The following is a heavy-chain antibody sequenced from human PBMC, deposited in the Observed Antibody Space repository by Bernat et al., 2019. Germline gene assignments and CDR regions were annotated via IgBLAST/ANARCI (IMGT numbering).Heavy chain of an antibody. CDR3: ARDGDGNYDYTWGSNDY. CDR1: GFTFSSYS. V-gene: IGHV3-21*01. CDR2: ISSSSSYI. J-gene: IGHJ4*02. D-gene: IGHD3-16*01. Sequence: EVQLVESGGGLVKPGGSLRLSCAASGFTFSSYSMNWVRQAPGKGLEWVSSISSSSSYIYYADSVKGRFTISRDNAKNSLYLQMNSLRAEDTAVYYCARDGDGNYDYTWGSNDYWGQGTLVTVSS.